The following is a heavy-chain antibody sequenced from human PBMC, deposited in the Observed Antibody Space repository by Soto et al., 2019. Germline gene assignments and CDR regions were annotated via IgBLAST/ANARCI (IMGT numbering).Heavy chain of an antibody. D-gene: IGHD6-13*01. CDR2: IYYSGST. Sequence: PSETLSLTCTVSGGSISSGDYYWSWIRQPPGKGLEWIGYIYYSGSTYYNPSLKSRVTISVDTSKNQFSLKLSSVTAADTAVYYXAREAKYSSSWFNWFDPWGQGTLVTVSS. V-gene: IGHV4-30-4*01. CDR1: GGSISSGDYY. CDR3: AREAKYSSSWFNWFDP. J-gene: IGHJ5*02.